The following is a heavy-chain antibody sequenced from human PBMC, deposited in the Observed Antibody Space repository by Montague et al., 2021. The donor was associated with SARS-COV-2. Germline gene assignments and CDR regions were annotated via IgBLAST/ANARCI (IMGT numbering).Heavy chain of an antibody. CDR3: ARMALASSSSDFDY. Sequence: ETLSLTCAVSGGSISSSNWWSWVRQPPGKGLEWIGEIYHSGSTNYNPSLKSRVTISVDKSKNQFSLKLSSVTAADTAVDYCARMALASSSSDFDYWGQGTLVTGSS. D-gene: IGHD6-6*01. CDR2: IYHSGST. V-gene: IGHV4-4*02. CDR1: GGSISSSNW. J-gene: IGHJ4*02.